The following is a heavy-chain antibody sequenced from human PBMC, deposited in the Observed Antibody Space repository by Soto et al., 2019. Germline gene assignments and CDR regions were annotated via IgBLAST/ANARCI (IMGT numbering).Heavy chain of an antibody. CDR3: AKYLFTTYQLLCCAVLEI. V-gene: IGHV3-23*01. J-gene: IGHJ3*02. Sequence: GGPMRLSCAASGFNFSSYAMSWVRQAPGKGLEWVSAISGSGGSTYYADSVKGRFTISRDNSKNTLYLQMNSLRAEDTAVYYCAKYLFTTYQLLCCAVLEILVNGTMDTVSS. CDR1: GFNFSSYA. CDR2: ISGSGGST. D-gene: IGHD2-2*01.